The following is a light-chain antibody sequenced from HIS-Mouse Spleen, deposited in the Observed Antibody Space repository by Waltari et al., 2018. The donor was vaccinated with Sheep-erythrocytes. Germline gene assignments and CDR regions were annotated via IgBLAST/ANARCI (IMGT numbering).Light chain of an antibody. Sequence: QSALTQPASVSGSPGQSTTIPCTGTSSDVWSYNLVSWYQQHPGKAPKLMIYEGSKRPSGVSNRFSGSKSGNTASLTISGLQAEDEADYYCCSYAGSFNWVFGGGTKLTVL. CDR2: EGS. V-gene: IGLV2-23*01. J-gene: IGLJ3*02. CDR3: CSYAGSFNWV. CDR1: SSDVWSYNL.